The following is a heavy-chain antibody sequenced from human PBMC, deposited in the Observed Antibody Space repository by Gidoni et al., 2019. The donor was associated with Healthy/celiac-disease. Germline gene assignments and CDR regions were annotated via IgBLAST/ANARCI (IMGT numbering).Heavy chain of an antibody. J-gene: IGHJ4*02. CDR1: GFTFSSDG. V-gene: IGHV3-33*01. CDR2: IWYDGSNK. Sequence: QVQLVESGGGVVQPGRSLRLSCAASGFTFSSDGMHWVRQAPGKGLEWVAVIWYDGSNKYYADSVKGRFTISRDNSKNTLYLKMNSLRAEDTAVYYCARDYYDSSGYPSDYWGQGTLVTVSS. D-gene: IGHD3-22*01. CDR3: ARDYYDSSGYPSDY.